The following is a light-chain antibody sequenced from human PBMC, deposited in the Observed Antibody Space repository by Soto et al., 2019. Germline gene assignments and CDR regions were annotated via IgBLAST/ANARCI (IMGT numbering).Light chain of an antibody. CDR3: QKYNSAPNT. CDR2: SAS. Sequence: IRMTQSPYSLSAFVGDTVTITCRASQDIIYYLAWYQQKPGKVPKLLIHSASTLQTGVQSTFSGSGSGTVFTLTINNLQPEDVATYYCQKYNSAPNTFGQGSRLEIK. J-gene: IGKJ2*01. V-gene: IGKV1-27*01. CDR1: QDIIYY.